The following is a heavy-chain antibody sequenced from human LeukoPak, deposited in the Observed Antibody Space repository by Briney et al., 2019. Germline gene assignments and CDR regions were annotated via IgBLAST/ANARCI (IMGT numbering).Heavy chain of an antibody. CDR3: ARSKYSSSWYGDLDY. V-gene: IGHV4-30-2*01. CDR2: IYHSGST. Sequence: SQTLSLTCTVSGGSISSGGYYRSWIRQPPGKGLEWIGYIYHSGSTYYNPSLKSRVTISVDRSKNQFSLKLSSVTAADTAVYYCARSKYSSSWYGDLDYWGQGTLVTVSS. J-gene: IGHJ4*02. CDR1: GGSISSGGYY. D-gene: IGHD6-13*01.